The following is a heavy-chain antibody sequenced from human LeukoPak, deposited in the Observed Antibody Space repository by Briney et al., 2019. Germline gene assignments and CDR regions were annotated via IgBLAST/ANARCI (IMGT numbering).Heavy chain of an antibody. D-gene: IGHD3-22*01. J-gene: IGHJ5*02. V-gene: IGHV5-51*01. CDR2: IYPGDSDT. CDR1: GYSFTIYW. Sequence: GESLKISCKGSGYSFTIYWIGWVRQMPGKGLEWMGIIYPGDSDTRYSPSFQGQVTISADKSISTAYLQWSSLKASDTAMYYCARLTRSYYYDSSGYFTQNWFDPWGQGTLVTVSS. CDR3: ARLTRSYYYDSSGYFTQNWFDP.